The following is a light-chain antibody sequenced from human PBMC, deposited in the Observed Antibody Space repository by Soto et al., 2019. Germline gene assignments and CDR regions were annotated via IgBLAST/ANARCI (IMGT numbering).Light chain of an antibody. CDR1: QSVSSNY. CDR2: GAS. J-gene: IGKJ1*01. CDR3: QQYGSSPWT. Sequence: IVLTQSPGTLPLSPGERATLSCRASQSVSSNYLAWYQQKPGQAPRPLIYGASSRATGIPYRFSGSGAGTDFTLTISRLESEDFAVYYCQQYGSSPWTFGQGTKVEIK. V-gene: IGKV3-20*01.